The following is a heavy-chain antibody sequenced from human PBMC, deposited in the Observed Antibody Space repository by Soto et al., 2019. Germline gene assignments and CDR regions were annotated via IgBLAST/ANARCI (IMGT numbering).Heavy chain of an antibody. V-gene: IGHV4-59*01. D-gene: IGHD3-22*01. CDR2: IYYSGST. Sequence: SETLSLTCTVSGGSISSYYWSGIRQPPGKGLEWIGYIYYSGSTNYNPSLKSRVTISVDTSKNEFSLKLSSVTAADTAVYYCARTTYYYDSSGYVPSGFDYWGQGTLVTVSS. CDR3: ARTTYYYDSSGYVPSGFDY. CDR1: GGSISSYY. J-gene: IGHJ4*02.